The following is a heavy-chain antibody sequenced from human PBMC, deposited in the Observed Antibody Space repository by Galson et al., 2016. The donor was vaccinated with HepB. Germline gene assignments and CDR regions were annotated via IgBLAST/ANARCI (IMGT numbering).Heavy chain of an antibody. J-gene: IGHJ4*02. CDR1: GFSFSNSG. Sequence: SLRLSCAASGFSFSNSGMSWVRQAPGRGLEWVSRITRSGDATHYADFAKGRFTISRDNSKNTLYLYMNSLSAGDTALYYCGKHGGFDYWGQGPLVTVSS. CDR2: ITRSGDAT. V-gene: IGHV3-23*01. D-gene: IGHD3-16*01. CDR3: GKHGGFDY.